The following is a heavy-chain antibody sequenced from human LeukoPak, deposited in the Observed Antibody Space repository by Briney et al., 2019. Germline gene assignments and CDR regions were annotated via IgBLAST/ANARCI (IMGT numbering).Heavy chain of an antibody. CDR2: INHSGSA. CDR3: AREVDSGPPKAPDAFDI. V-gene: IGHV4-34*01. Sequence: SETLSLTCAVYGGSFSGYYWSWIRQPPGKGLEWIGEINHSGSANYNPSLKSRVTISVDTSKNQFSLKLSSVTAADTAVYYCAREVDSGPPKAPDAFDIWGQGTMVTVSS. J-gene: IGHJ3*02. D-gene: IGHD5-12*01. CDR1: GGSFSGYY.